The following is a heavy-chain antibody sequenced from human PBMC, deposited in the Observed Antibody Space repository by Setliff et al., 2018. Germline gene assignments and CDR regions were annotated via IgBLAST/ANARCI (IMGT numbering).Heavy chain of an antibody. D-gene: IGHD3-3*01. CDR1: GYTFTSYA. J-gene: IGHJ5*02. CDR2: INTNTGNP. Sequence: ASVKVSCKASGYTFTSYAMNWVRQAPGQGLEWMGWINTNTGNPTYAQGFTGRFVFSLDTSVSTAYLQISSLKAEDTAVYYCARGPLHYDFWSGYYTVSWFDPRGQGTLVTVSS. V-gene: IGHV7-4-1*02. CDR3: ARGPLHYDFWSGYYTVSWFDP.